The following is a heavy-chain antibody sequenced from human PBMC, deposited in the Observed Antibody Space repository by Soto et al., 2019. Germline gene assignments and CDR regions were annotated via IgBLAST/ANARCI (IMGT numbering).Heavy chain of an antibody. V-gene: IGHV1-2*02. Sequence: ASVKVSCKASGYTFTGYYVHWVREAPGQGLEWMGWINPETGGTSYAQKFQGRVTLSRDTSINTAYLELSRLRFGDAAVYFCARERYQVISDGMDVWGQGTTVTVSS. J-gene: IGHJ6*02. D-gene: IGHD2-2*01. CDR2: INPETGGT. CDR3: ARERYQVISDGMDV. CDR1: GYTFTGYY.